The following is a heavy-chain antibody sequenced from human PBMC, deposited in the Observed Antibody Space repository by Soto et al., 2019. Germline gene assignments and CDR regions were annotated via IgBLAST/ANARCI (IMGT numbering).Heavy chain of an antibody. CDR2: ISAYNGNT. V-gene: IGHV1-18*01. J-gene: IGHJ5*02. CDR3: ARDRGYNRNYASFDP. Sequence: QVQLVQSGAEVKKPGASVKVSCKASGYTFSSYGISWVRQAPGQGLEWMGRISAYNGNTNYAQKLQGRVTMATDTSSSTAYMELRSLRSDDTAVYYCARDRGYNRNYASFDPWGQGTLVTVSS. D-gene: IGHD1-7*01. CDR1: GYTFSSYG.